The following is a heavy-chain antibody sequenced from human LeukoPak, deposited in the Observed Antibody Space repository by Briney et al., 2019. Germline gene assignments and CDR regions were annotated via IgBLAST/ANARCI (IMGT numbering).Heavy chain of an antibody. J-gene: IGHJ6*02. Sequence: PGRSLRLSCAASGFTFSSYGMHWVRQAPGMGLEWVAVISYDGSDKYYAESVKGRFTISRDNAKKTLYLQMSSLRGEDTAVYYCAKGVQLWYHYYGMDVWGQGTTVIVSS. CDR3: AKGVQLWYHYYGMDV. V-gene: IGHV3-30*18. CDR1: GFTFSSYG. CDR2: ISYDGSDK. D-gene: IGHD5-18*01.